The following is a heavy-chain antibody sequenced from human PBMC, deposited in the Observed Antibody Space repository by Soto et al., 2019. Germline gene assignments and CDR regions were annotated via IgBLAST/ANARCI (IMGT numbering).Heavy chain of an antibody. V-gene: IGHV1-2*02. CDR3: ARGGGVGVAGSAAFDM. D-gene: IGHD3-3*01. CDR2: INPATGAA. CDR1: GYPVTAYY. Sequence: QLHLVQSGAVVKKPGASVTVSCSASGYPVTAYYMHWVRQAPGRGLEWMGGINPATGAAKYTQTFQGRVTITRATSTSTVFMELGGLTSEDTAVFYCARGGGVGVAGSAAFDMWGQGTLVTVSS. J-gene: IGHJ3*02.